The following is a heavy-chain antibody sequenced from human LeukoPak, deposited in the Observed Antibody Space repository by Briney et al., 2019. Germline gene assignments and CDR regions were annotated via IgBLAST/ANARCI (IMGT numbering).Heavy chain of an antibody. V-gene: IGHV1-69*05. CDR3: ARANYDILTGYYSFFDY. J-gene: IGHJ4*02. CDR2: IIPIFGTA. D-gene: IGHD3-9*01. Sequence: SVKVSCKASGGTFSSYAISWVRQAPGQGLEWMGGIIPIFGTANYAQKFQGRVTITTDESTSTAYMELSSLRSEDTAVYYCARANYDILTGYYSFFDYWGQGTLVTVSS. CDR1: GGTFSSYA.